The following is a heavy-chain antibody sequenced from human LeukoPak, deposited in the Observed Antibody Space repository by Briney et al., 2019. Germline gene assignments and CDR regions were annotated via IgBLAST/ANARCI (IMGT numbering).Heavy chain of an antibody. CDR3: ASHDYGDYAYYFDY. V-gene: IGHV3-7*01. CDR2: IKQDGSEK. J-gene: IGHJ4*02. D-gene: IGHD4-17*01. Sequence: GGSLRLSCAASGFTFSSYWMSWVRQAPGKGLEWVANIKQDGSEKYYVDSVKGRFTISRDNAKNSLYLQMNSLRAEDTAVYYCASHDYGDYAYYFDYWGQGTLVTVSS. CDR1: GFTFSSYW.